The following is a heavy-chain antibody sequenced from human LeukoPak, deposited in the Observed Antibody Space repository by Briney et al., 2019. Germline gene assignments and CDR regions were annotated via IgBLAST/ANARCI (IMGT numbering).Heavy chain of an antibody. D-gene: IGHD2-21*02. Sequence: GGSQRLSCAASGFTFSGSVMHWVSQASRKGLEWVGRVRSKANSYATAYAASVKGRFTISRDDSKNTAYLQLNSLRTEDTAVYYCSRLWGDCGGDCYSHDYWGQGTLATVSS. CDR3: SRLWGDCGGDCYSHDY. V-gene: IGHV3-73*01. CDR2: VRSKANSYAT. CDR1: GFTFSGSV. J-gene: IGHJ4*02.